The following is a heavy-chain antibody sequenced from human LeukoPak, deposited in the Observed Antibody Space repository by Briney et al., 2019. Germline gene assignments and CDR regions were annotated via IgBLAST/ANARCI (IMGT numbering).Heavy chain of an antibody. Sequence: GGSLRLSCAASGFTFSTFSNAWMSWVRQAPGKGLEWVGRIKSKTDGGTTDYAAPVKGRFTISRDDSKNTLYLQINSLKTEDTAVYYCTTDYYYDSSGYYSWYFDLWGRGTLVTVSS. CDR3: TTDYYYDSSGYYSWYFDL. V-gene: IGHV3-15*01. CDR2: IKSKTDGGTT. J-gene: IGHJ2*01. CDR1: GFTFSTFSNAW. D-gene: IGHD3-22*01.